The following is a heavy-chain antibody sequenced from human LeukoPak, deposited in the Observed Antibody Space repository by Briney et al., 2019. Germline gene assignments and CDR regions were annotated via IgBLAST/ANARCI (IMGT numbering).Heavy chain of an antibody. CDR2: ISHSGANT. J-gene: IGHJ4*02. D-gene: IGHD2-15*01. Sequence: GGNLRLSCAASGFTFRDSAMDWVRQAPGKGLEWVSLISHSGANTFYRDSVKGRFTVSRDNSKNMMYLQMNSLRAEDTAVYYCAKDIEASIWGQRTLSTVSS. V-gene: IGHV3-23*01. CDR3: AKDIEASI. CDR1: GFTFRDSA.